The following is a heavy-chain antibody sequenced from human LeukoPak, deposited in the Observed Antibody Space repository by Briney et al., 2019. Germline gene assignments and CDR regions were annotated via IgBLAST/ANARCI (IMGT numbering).Heavy chain of an antibody. J-gene: IGHJ4*02. CDR2: IYYSGST. D-gene: IGHD5-12*01. CDR1: GGSISSYY. V-gene: IGHV4-59*01. CDR3: AKGYSGYDYEF. Sequence: SETLSLTCTVSGGSISSYYWSWIRQPPGKGLEWIGYIYYSGSTNYNPSLKSRVTISVDTSKNQFSLKLSSVTAADTAVYYCAKGYSGYDYEFWGQGTLVTVSS.